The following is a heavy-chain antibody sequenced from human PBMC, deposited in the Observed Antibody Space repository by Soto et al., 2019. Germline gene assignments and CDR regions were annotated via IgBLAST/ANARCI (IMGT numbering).Heavy chain of an antibody. Sequence: QVQLVESGGGVVQPGRSLRLSCPASGFTFSSYGMHWVRQAPGKGLEWVAVIWYDGSNKYYADSVKGRFTISRDNSKNTLYLQMNSLRDEEPDLYYCARDPHPAAGMSGGYYFYYMDVWGKGTTVTVSS. V-gene: IGHV3-33*01. CDR2: IWYDGSNK. J-gene: IGHJ6*03. D-gene: IGHD6-13*01. CDR1: GFTFSSYG. CDR3: ARDPHPAAGMSGGYYFYYMDV.